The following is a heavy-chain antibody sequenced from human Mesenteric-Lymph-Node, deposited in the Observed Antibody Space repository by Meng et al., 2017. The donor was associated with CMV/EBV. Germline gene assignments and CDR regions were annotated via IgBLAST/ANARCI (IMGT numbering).Heavy chain of an antibody. Sequence: QVQLVQSGAEVTKHGSSVKVPCKASGGTFSSYAISWVRQAPGQGLEWMGRIIPILGIANYAQKFQGRVTITADKSTSTAYMELSSLRSEDTAVYYCAGGIAAAGSRWFDPWGQGTLVTVSS. CDR2: IIPILGIA. CDR1: GGTFSSYA. CDR3: AGGIAAAGSRWFDP. V-gene: IGHV1-69*02. J-gene: IGHJ5*02. D-gene: IGHD6-13*01.